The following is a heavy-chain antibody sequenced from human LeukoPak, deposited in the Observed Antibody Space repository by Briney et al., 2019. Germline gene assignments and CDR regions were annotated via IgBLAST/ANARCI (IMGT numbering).Heavy chain of an antibody. CDR2: ISGSGTIV. Sequence: GGSLRLSCVASGFTFKNYIMTRVRQAPGQGLSWVSSISGSGTIVYYADSVKGRFTVSRDNGQNSLFLQMNSLRDEDTATYYCATCSYDGSGYYYMWGQGAVVTVSS. J-gene: IGHJ4*02. V-gene: IGHV3-48*02. CDR1: GFTFKNYI. D-gene: IGHD3-22*01. CDR3: ATCSYDGSGYYYM.